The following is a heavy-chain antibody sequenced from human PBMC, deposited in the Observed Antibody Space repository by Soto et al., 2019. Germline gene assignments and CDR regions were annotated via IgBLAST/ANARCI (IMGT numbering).Heavy chain of an antibody. D-gene: IGHD4-17*01. CDR2: ISYDGSSK. CDR1: GFIFRNYA. Sequence: QVQLVESGGGVVQPGRSLRLSCAASGFIFRNYAMHWVRQAPGKGLEWVAVISYDGSSKYYGDSVKGRFTIYRDNSKNTLFLQMNSLRTEDTAVYYCAREEYGDYFFDYWGQGTLVTVSS. CDR3: AREEYGDYFFDY. J-gene: IGHJ4*02. V-gene: IGHV3-30*01.